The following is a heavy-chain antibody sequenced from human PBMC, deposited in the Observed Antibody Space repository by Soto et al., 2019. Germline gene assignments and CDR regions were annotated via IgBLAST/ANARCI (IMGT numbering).Heavy chain of an antibody. V-gene: IGHV4-59*08. D-gene: IGHD3-22*01. CDR1: GGSISRYY. Sequence: PSETLSLTCTVSGGSISRYYWSWIRQSPGKGLEWIGYSYYTGSTSYNPSLKSRVTISVDTSKNQFSLKLSSVTAADTAVYYCARLKFYDSSGYYPLFDYWGQGTLVTVSS. CDR3: ARLKFYDSSGYYPLFDY. CDR2: SYYTGST. J-gene: IGHJ4*02.